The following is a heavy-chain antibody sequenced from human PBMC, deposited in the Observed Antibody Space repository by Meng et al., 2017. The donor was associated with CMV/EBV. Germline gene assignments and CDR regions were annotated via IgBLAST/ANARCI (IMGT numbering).Heavy chain of an antibody. V-gene: IGHV1-18*01. CDR2: ISARNGNT. D-gene: IGHD3-3*02. CDR1: GYTFTSYG. Sequence: ASVKVSCKASGYTFTSYGIGWVRQAPGQGPEWMGWISARNGNTKYAQIFEGRVTMTTDTSTNTAYMELRSLRSDETAMYFCARIPFPHFWNGDRFDSWGQGTLVTVSS. CDR3: ARIPFPHFWNGDRFDS. J-gene: IGHJ4*02.